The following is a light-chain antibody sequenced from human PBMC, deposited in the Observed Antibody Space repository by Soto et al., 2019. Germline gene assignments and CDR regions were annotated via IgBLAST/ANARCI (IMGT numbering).Light chain of an antibody. J-gene: IGKJ4*01. CDR2: WAS. CDR1: QSVLYSANNKDH. CDR3: QQFYSSPLT. Sequence: DIVMTQSPDFLAVSLGERATINCKSSQSVLYSANNKDHLAWYQQRPRQPPKLLTSWASTRESGVPDRFSGSGSGTDFTLSISSLQAEDVAVYYCQQFYSSPLTFGGGTKVDIK. V-gene: IGKV4-1*01.